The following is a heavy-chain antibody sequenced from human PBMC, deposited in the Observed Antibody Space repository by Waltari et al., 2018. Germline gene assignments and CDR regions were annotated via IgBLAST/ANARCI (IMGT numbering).Heavy chain of an antibody. Sequence: EVQLVETGGGLIQSGGSLRLSCAACGFTVSSNYMSWVRQAPGKGLEWVSVIYSDGVTYYADSVKGRFTISRDNTKNTLYLQMNSLRAEDTAVYYCARGARGGRDCCPLDYWGQGTLVTVSS. CDR1: GFTVSSNY. CDR2: IYSDGVT. V-gene: IGHV3-53*02. J-gene: IGHJ4*02. CDR3: ARGARGGRDCCPLDY. D-gene: IGHD2-21*01.